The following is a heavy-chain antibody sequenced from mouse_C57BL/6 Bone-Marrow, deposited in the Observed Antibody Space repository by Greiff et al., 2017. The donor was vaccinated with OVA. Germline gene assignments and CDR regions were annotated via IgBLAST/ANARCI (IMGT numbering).Heavy chain of an antibody. D-gene: IGHD1-1*01. J-gene: IGHJ2*01. CDR1: GYTFTSYT. CDR3: ARGRISTVVARSPYYFDD. Sequence: QVHVKQSGAELARPGASVKMSCTASGYTFTSYTMHWVKQRPGQGLEWIGYINPSSGYTKYNQKFKDKATLTADKSSSTAYMQLSSLTSEDSAVYYCARGRISTVVARSPYYFDDWGQGTTLTVSS. V-gene: IGHV1-4*01. CDR2: INPSSGYT.